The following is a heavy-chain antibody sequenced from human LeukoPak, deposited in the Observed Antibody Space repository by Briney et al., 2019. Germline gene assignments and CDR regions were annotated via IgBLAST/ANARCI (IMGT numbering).Heavy chain of an antibody. J-gene: IGHJ4*02. Sequence: PSETLSLTCTVSGGSLSSYYWSWIRQPPGKGLEWIGYIYYSGSTNYNPSLKSRVTISVDTSKNQFSLKLSSVTAADTAVYYCARAGRDYVWGSYRPIFDYWGQGTLVTVSS. CDR2: IYYSGST. CDR1: GGSLSSYY. V-gene: IGHV4-59*01. CDR3: ARAGRDYVWGSYRPIFDY. D-gene: IGHD3-16*02.